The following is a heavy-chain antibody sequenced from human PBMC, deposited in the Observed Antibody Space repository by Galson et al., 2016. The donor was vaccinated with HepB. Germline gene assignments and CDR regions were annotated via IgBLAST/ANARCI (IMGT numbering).Heavy chain of an antibody. CDR2: LDPEEGKK. Sequence: SVTVSCKVSGFTLTELSIHWMRQAPGKGLEWMGGLDPEEGKKVYSQKFQGRVIMTEDTSTDTAYMELSSLRSEDTAVYYCVTDPVVVGGGYGGQGTLVIVSS. D-gene: IGHD2-21*01. CDR1: GFTLTELS. J-gene: IGHJ4*02. CDR3: VTDPVVVGGGY. V-gene: IGHV1-24*01.